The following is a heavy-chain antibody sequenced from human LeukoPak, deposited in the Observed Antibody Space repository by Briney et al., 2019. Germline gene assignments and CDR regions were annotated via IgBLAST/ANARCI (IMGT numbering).Heavy chain of an antibody. J-gene: IGHJ4*02. CDR2: IYSGST. CDR3: ARRAGAYSHPYDY. Sequence: PGGSLRLSCTVSGFTVSSNSMSWVGQAPGKGLEWVSFIYSGSTHYSDSVKGRFTISRDNSKNTLYLQMNSLRAEDTAVYYCARRAGAYSHPYDYWGQGTLVTVSS. V-gene: IGHV3-53*01. CDR1: GFTVSSNS. D-gene: IGHD4/OR15-4a*01.